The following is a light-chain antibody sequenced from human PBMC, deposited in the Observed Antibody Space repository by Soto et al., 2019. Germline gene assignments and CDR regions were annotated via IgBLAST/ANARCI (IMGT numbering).Light chain of an antibody. V-gene: IGLV7-46*01. CDR3: LLSYSGAREV. Sequence: QAVVTQEPSLTVSPGGTVTLTCGSSTGAVTSGQHPYWFQQKPGQAPRTLIYDTSNKHSWTPARFSGSLLGGKAALTLSGAQPEDEAEYYCLLSYSGAREVFGGGTKVTVL. CDR1: TGAVTSGQH. CDR2: DTS. J-gene: IGLJ2*01.